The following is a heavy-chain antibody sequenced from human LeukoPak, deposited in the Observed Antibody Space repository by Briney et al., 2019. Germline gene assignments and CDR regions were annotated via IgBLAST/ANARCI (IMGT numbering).Heavy chain of an antibody. D-gene: IGHD3-22*01. J-gene: IGHJ4*02. CDR2: IYYSGST. CDR1: GGSISSYY. CDR3: ARGKYYYDSSGYYYDY. Sequence: SETLSLTCTVSGGSISSYYWSWIRQPPGKGLEWIGYIYYSGSTNYNPSLKSRVTISVDTSKNQFSLKLSSVTAADTAVYYCARGKYYYDSSGYYYDYWGQGTLVTVSS. V-gene: IGHV4-59*12.